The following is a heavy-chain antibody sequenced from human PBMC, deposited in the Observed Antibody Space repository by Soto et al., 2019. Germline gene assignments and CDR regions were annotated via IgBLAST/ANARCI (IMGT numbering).Heavy chain of an antibody. Sequence: QVQLVESGGGVVQPGRSLRLSCAASGFPFTTYGMHWVREGPGKGLEWAAVISYDGSNKYYADSVKGRFTISRDNSKNTLYLQMNSLRPEDTALYYCVVGQYYFDYRGQGTLVTVSS. CDR2: ISYDGSNK. V-gene: IGHV3-30*03. CDR1: GFPFTTYG. CDR3: VVGQYYFDY. D-gene: IGHD1-26*01. J-gene: IGHJ4*02.